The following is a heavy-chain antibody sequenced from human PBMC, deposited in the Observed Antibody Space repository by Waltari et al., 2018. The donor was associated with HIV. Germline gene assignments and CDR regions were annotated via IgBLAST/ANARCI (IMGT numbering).Heavy chain of an antibody. V-gene: IGHV1-2*02. J-gene: IGHJ2*01. CDR2: TTPTGGGT. CDR3: ARPMVRGVVGYFDL. CDR1: GYTFTGYY. Sequence: QVQLVQSGAEVKKPGASVKVSCKASGYTFTGYYMHWVRQAPGQGLEWRGWTTPTGGGTNYAQKFQGRVTMTRDTSISTAYMELSRLRSDDTAVYYCARPMVRGVVGYFDLWGRGTLVTVSS. D-gene: IGHD3-10*01.